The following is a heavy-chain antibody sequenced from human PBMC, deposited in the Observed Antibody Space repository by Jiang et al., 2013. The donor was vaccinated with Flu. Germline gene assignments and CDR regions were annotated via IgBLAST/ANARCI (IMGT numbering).Heavy chain of an antibody. CDR1: GYTFATYW. D-gene: IGHD3-10*01. Sequence: GAEVKKPGESLKISCQGSGYTFATYWIGWVRQMPGKGLEWMGIIYPGDSDIKYGPSFQGHVTISADKSITTAYLQWGRLEASDTAIYYCARPLMWFAGNYYWGQGALVTVSS. J-gene: IGHJ4*02. V-gene: IGHV5-51*01. CDR2: IYPGDSDI. CDR3: ARPLMWFAGNYY.